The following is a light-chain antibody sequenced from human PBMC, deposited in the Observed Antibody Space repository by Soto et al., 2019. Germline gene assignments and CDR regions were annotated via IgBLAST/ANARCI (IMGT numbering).Light chain of an antibody. CDR1: QGISSY. J-gene: IGKJ5*01. V-gene: IGKV1-9*01. CDR3: QQLNNYPIT. Sequence: DIQLTQSPSFLSASVGDRVTITCRASQGISSYLAWYQQKPGKAPKVLIYDASILQSGVPSRFRRSKSGTEFTNTNTSMQREDCATYYCQQLNNYPITVGQGTRLEIK. CDR2: DAS.